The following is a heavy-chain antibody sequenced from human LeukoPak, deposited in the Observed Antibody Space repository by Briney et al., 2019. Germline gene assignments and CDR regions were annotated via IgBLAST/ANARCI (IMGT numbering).Heavy chain of an antibody. CDR2: IHHSGSSGST. J-gene: IGHJ4*02. CDR3: ARHNGASSSWVY. Sequence: SETLSLTCAVSGDSISSSIWWSWVRQPPGKGLEWIGEIHHSGSSGSTNYNPSLRSRVTVSVDKSKNQFSLKLSSVTAADTAVYYCARHNGASSSWVYWGQGTLVTVSS. D-gene: IGHD6-6*01. V-gene: IGHV4-4*02. CDR1: GDSISSSIW.